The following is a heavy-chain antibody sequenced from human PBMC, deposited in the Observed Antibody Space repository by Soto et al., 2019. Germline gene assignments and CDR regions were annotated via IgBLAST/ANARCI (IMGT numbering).Heavy chain of an antibody. CDR2: IIPIFGTP. CDR3: ARYSSSCYLEGAFDI. D-gene: IGHD6-13*01. CDR1: GGTFSSYA. J-gene: IGHJ3*02. Sequence: QVQPVQSGAEVKKPGSSVKVSCKASGGTFSSYAISWVRQAPGQGLEWMGGIIPIFGTPNYPQKFQGRVRITAVESRSTAYVSLSGLRSEDTGVYYCARYSSSCYLEGAFDIWCQGTMVTVSS. V-gene: IGHV1-69*01.